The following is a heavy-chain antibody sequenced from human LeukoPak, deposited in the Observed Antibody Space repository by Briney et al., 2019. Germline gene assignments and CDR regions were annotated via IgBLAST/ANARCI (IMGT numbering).Heavy chain of an antibody. D-gene: IGHD6-19*01. Sequence: GRSLRLSCAASGFTFSSYGMHWVRQAPGKGLEWVAVISYDGGNKYYADSVKGRFTISRDNSKNTLYLQMNSLRAEDTAVYYCAKAPGSGSNYYYGMDVWGQGTTVTVSS. V-gene: IGHV3-30*18. CDR3: AKAPGSGSNYYYGMDV. CDR2: ISYDGGNK. CDR1: GFTFSSYG. J-gene: IGHJ6*02.